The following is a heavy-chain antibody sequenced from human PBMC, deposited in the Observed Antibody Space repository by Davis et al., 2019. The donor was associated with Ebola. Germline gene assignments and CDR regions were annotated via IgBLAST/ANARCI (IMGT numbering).Heavy chain of an antibody. CDR2: IYWDDDK. D-gene: IGHD1-26*01. CDR1: GFSLSTSGVG. J-gene: IGHJ4*02. CDR3: AHQSGSYKVYYFDY. V-gene: IGHV2-5*02. Sequence: SGPTLVKPTQTLTLTCTFSGFSLSTSGVGVGWIRQPPGKALEWLALIYWDDDKRYSPSLKSRLAITKDTSKNQVVLTLTNVDPVDTATYFCAHQSGSYKVYYFDYWGRGTLVTVSS.